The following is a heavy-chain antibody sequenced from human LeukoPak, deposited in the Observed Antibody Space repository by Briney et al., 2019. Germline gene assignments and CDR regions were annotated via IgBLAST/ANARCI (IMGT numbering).Heavy chain of an antibody. CDR2: IYYSGST. CDR3: ARYYTDYSNYFGVDY. D-gene: IGHD4-11*01. V-gene: IGHV4-59*01. J-gene: IGHJ4*02. Sequence: PSETLSLTWSISGDSMSGYYWSWIRQPPGKGLEWIGYIYYSGSTNYNPSLKSRVTISVDTSKNQFSLKLTSVTAADTAVYYCARYYTDYSNYFGVDYWGQGTLVTVSS. CDR1: GDSMSGYY.